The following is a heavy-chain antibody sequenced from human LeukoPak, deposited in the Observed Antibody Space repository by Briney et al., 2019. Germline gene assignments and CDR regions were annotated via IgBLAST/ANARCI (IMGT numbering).Heavy chain of an antibody. V-gene: IGHV3-21*01. CDR3: ARAVQGRVFDY. CDR1: GFTFSTYS. J-gene: IGHJ4*02. D-gene: IGHD1-1*01. CDR2: ISSSSSYI. Sequence: GGSPRLSCAASGFTFSTYSMNWVRQAPGKGLEWVSSISSSSSYIYYADSVKGRFTISRDNAKNPLYLQMNSLRAEDTAVYYCARAVQGRVFDYWGQGALVTVSS.